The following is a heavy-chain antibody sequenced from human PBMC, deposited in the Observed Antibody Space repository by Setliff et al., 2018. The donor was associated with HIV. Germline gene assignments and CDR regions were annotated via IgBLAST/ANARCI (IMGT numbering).Heavy chain of an antibody. J-gene: IGHJ4*02. Sequence: SETLSLTCTVSGQFISDGYYWGWIRQPPGKGLEWIGSVYHSGKTYYNPSLKSRVTMSADTSKNQFSLKLSSVTAADTAVYYCARSRGNYDSSGYYRWDIFDSWGQGTLVTVSS. CDR1: GQFISDGYY. D-gene: IGHD3-22*01. CDR2: VYHSGKT. CDR3: ARSRGNYDSSGYYRWDIFDS. V-gene: IGHV4-38-2*02.